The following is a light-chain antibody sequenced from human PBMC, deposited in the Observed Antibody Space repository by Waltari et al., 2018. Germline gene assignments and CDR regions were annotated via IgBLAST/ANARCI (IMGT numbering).Light chain of an antibody. CDR3: QHYNNYSPWT. J-gene: IGKJ1*01. Sequence: DIQMTQSPSTLSASVGARVTITCRTRQNINSWLAWYQQKPGKDPKLLIYKASSLESGVPSRFSGSGSGTEFTLTINSLQPDDFATYFCQHYNNYSPWTFGQGTKVEVK. CDR2: KAS. CDR1: QNINSW. V-gene: IGKV1-5*03.